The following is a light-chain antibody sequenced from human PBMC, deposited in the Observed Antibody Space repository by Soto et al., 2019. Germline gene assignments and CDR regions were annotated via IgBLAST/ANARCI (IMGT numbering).Light chain of an antibody. Sequence: EVVLTQSPDTLSLSPGERVTLSCRASQAVTVSYLAWYQQKPGQAPNLLIYGTSNRATDIPDRFSGSGSGTDFTLTITRLEPQHFAVDSYHQCRHSRRYTFGQGTKLEIK. J-gene: IGKJ2*01. CDR2: GTS. CDR1: QAVTVSY. CDR3: HQCRHSRRYT. V-gene: IGKV3-20*01.